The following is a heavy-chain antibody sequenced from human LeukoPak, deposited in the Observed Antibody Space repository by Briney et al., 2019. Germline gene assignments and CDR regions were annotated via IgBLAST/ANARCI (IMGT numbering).Heavy chain of an antibody. V-gene: IGHV3-30*04. Sequence: PGGSLRLSCAASGFTFTTYAMHWVRQAPGKGLEWVAAISYDGSNKYYVDSVNGQFTISRDNSKNTLYLQMNSLTAEDTSVYFCATEGGRIGGAFDIWGQGTLVTVSS. D-gene: IGHD2-15*01. CDR2: ISYDGSNK. J-gene: IGHJ3*02. CDR3: ATEGGRIGGAFDI. CDR1: GFTFTTYA.